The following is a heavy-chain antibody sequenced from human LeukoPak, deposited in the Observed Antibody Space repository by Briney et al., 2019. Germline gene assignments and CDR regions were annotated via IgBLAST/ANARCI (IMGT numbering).Heavy chain of an antibody. D-gene: IGHD1-1*01. J-gene: IGHJ4*02. Sequence: GGSLRLSCAASGFTFSRYWMTWVRQAPGKGLEWVANIKEDGSENSYVESVKGRFTISRDNAKNSLYLQLNGLRAEDTAVYFCARQRYSDYWGQGTLVTVSS. CDR3: ARQRYSDY. V-gene: IGHV3-7*01. CDR1: GFTFSRYW. CDR2: IKEDGSEN.